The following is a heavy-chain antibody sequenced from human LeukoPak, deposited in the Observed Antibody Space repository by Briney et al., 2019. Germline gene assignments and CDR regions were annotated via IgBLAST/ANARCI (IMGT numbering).Heavy chain of an antibody. CDR2: ISYAGSNK. D-gene: IGHD3/OR15-3a*01. J-gene: IGHJ4*02. V-gene: IGHV3-30*18. CDR1: GFTFSNYG. CDR3: AKEEDFWTAFDY. Sequence: GGSLRLSCAASGFTFSNYGMLWVRQAPGKGLEWVAVISYAGSNKYYADSVKGRFTISRDNSENTLYLQMNSLRAEDTAVYYCAKEEDFWTAFDYWGQGTLVTVSS.